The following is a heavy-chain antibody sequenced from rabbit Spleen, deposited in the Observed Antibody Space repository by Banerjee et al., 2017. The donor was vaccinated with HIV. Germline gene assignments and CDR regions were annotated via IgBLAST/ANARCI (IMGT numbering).Heavy chain of an antibody. CDR2: IYATGSESS. J-gene: IGHJ4*01. Sequence: QEQLVESGGGLVQPGGSLTLSCKASGFSFSAGDYICWVRQAPGKGLEWIACIYATGSESSYYATWATGRFTISKTSSTTVTLQVTSLTVADTATYFCSRDLVAVIGWNFNLWGPGTLVTVS. V-gene: IGHV1S45*01. CDR1: GFSFSAGDY. D-gene: IGHD1-1*01. CDR3: SRDLVAVIGWNFNL.